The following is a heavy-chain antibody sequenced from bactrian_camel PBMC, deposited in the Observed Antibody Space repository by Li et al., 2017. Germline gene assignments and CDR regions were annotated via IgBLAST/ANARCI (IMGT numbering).Heavy chain of an antibody. CDR1: GDTSRVYC. Sequence: VQLVESGGGLVQPGGSLRLSCAASGDTSRVYCMGWFRQVPGKEREEVAIIDDFGATRYEDSAKGRFIISQNKGMNTLSLQMNSLKPEDSGVYYCAADLILASRRISNPCRMSQGTQVTVS. CDR2: IDDFGAT. J-gene: IGHJ4*01. V-gene: IGHV3S53*01.